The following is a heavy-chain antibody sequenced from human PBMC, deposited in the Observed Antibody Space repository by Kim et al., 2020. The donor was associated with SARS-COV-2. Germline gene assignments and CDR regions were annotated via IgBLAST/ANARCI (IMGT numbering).Heavy chain of an antibody. CDR3: AKDRKNYYDSSGYYQFDY. J-gene: IGHJ4*02. Sequence: KGRFTISRDNSKNTLYLQMNSLRAEDTAVYYCAKDRKNYYDSSGYYQFDYWGQGTLVTVSS. D-gene: IGHD3-22*01. V-gene: IGHV3-30*02.